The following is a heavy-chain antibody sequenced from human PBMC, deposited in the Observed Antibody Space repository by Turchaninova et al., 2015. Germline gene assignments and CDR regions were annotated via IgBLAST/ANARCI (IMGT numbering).Heavy chain of an antibody. CDR3: ARHGQGSGWFPPPAYYSLDV. CDR2: LYHSENP. Sequence: QVQLQESGPGLVKASETLSLTCAVSGDSLSSDYYWGWIRQAPGKGLDGSGSLYHSENPYCNPPLKRPDTNSVDRTTNQCSLKLGSVTAADTALYYCARHGQGSGWFPPPAYYSLDVWGKGTTVTVSS. D-gene: IGHD6-19*01. CDR1: GDSLSSDYY. V-gene: IGHV4-38-2*01. J-gene: IGHJ6*03.